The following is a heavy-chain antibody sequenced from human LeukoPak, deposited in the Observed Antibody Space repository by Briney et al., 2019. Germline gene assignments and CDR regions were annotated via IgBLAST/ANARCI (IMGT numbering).Heavy chain of an antibody. V-gene: IGHV4-59*11. CDR3: GSDALVGYFSYYYIGV. J-gene: IGHJ6*03. CDR2: ISNSGST. CDR1: ACTIRSHY. D-gene: IGHD2-15*01. Sequence: SETLSLTCTVSACTIRSHYWTWIRQSPLKGLEWIGDISNSGSTNYNPSLKRRVTISIDASKRQFSLRLTSVNAADTAVYYCGSDALVGYFSYYYIGVWGGEPAVSVSS.